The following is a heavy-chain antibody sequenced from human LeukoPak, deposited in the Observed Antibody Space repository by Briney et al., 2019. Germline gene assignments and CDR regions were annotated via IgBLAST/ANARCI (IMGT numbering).Heavy chain of an antibody. D-gene: IGHD6-19*01. CDR3: AKCSTSAYTTGWCNWIDP. J-gene: IGHJ5*02. CDR2: TVSRGTT. V-gene: IGHV3-23*01. Sequence: GGSLRLSCVASGSTFTSDAMNWVRQAPGKGLEWVSSTVSRGTTQYADSVKGRFTVSRDTSKNTLYLQMNSLRADDTAVYYCAKCSTSAYTTGWCNWIDPWGQGTLVTVS. CDR1: GSTFTSDA.